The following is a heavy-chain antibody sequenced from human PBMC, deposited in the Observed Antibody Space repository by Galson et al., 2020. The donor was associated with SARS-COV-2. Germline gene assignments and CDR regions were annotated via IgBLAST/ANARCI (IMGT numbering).Heavy chain of an antibody. CDR1: GGSVSSGSYY. CDR2: IYYSGST. J-gene: IGHJ5*02. D-gene: IGHD2-2*01. Sequence: SETLSLTCTVSGGSVSSGSYYWSWIRQPPGKGLEWIGYIYYSGSTNYNPSLKSRVTISVDTSKNQFSLKLSSVTAADTAVYYCASYGGVYCSSTCYYYLDNWFDPWGQGTLVTVSS. V-gene: IGHV4-61*01. CDR3: ASYGGVYCSSTCYYYLDNWFDP.